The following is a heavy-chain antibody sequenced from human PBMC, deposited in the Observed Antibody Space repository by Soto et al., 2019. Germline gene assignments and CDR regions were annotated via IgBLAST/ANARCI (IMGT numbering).Heavy chain of an antibody. D-gene: IGHD3-10*01. CDR1: GFTFSSYS. Sequence: GESLKISCAASGFTFSSYSMNWVRQAPGKGLEWVSSISSSSSYIYYADSVKGRFTISRDNAKNSLYLQMNSLRAEDTAVYYCARDQGTYYYGSGSYYTLDYWGQGTLVTVSS. CDR3: ARDQGTYYYGSGSYYTLDY. J-gene: IGHJ4*02. V-gene: IGHV3-21*01. CDR2: ISSSSSYI.